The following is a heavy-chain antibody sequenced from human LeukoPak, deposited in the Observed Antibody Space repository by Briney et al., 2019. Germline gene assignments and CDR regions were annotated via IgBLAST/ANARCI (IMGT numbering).Heavy chain of an antibody. CDR3: ARSSSWLDY. Sequence: GGSLRLSCAASGFTFSNYAMHWVRQAPGKGLEWVAVISYDGSNKYYADSVKGRFTISRDNAKNSLYLQMNSLRAEDTAVYYCARSSSWLDYWGQGTLVTVSS. J-gene: IGHJ4*02. V-gene: IGHV3-30-3*01. D-gene: IGHD6-13*01. CDR2: ISYDGSNK. CDR1: GFTFSNYA.